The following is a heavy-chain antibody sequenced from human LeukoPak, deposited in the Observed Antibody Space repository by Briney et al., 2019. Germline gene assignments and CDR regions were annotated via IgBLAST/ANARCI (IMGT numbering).Heavy chain of an antibody. V-gene: IGHV1-69*13. D-gene: IGHD5-18*01. J-gene: IGHJ5*02. Sequence: ASVKASCKASGGTFNNYAISWVRQAPGQGLEWMGGIIHIFGTTNYAQKFQDRVTITADESTTTAWMELSSLTSEDTAVYYCAISSSGYTYGYVSGWFDHWGQGTLVTVSS. CDR2: IIHIFGTT. CDR3: AISSSGYTYGYVSGWFDH. CDR1: GGTFNNYA.